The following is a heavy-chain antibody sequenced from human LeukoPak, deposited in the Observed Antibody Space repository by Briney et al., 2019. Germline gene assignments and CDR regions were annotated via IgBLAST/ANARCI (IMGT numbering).Heavy chain of an antibody. V-gene: IGHV1-69*13. CDR1: GYTLTELS. CDR3: ARVRAVAGTTGGYYFDY. J-gene: IGHJ4*02. D-gene: IGHD6-19*01. Sequence: SVKVSCKVSGYTLTELSMHWVRQAPGQGLEWMGGIIPIFDTANYAQRFQGRVTITADESTSTAYMELSSLRSEDTAVYYCARVRAVAGTTGGYYFDYWGQGTLVTVSS. CDR2: IIPIFDTA.